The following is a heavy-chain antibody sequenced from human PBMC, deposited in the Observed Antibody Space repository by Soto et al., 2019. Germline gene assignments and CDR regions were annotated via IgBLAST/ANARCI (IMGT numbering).Heavy chain of an antibody. CDR1: GFTFSSYD. CDR2: IGTAGDT. J-gene: IGHJ3*02. V-gene: IGHV3-13*01. CDR3: ARSLWFNDAFDI. Sequence: QPGGSLRLSCAASGFTFSSYDMHWVRQATGKGLEWVSAIGTAGDTYYPGSVKGRFTISRENAKNSLYLQMNSLRAGDTAVYYCARSLWFNDAFDIWGQGTMVTVSS. D-gene: IGHD5-18*01.